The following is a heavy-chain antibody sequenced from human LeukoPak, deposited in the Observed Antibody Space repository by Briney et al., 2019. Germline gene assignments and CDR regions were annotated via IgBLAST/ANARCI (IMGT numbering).Heavy chain of an antibody. D-gene: IGHD5-24*01. J-gene: IGHJ3*02. CDR3: ARIVRRDGYNPGAFDI. CDR2: IYPGDSDP. V-gene: IGHV5-51*01. CDR1: GYSFTSYW. Sequence: GESLKISCKGSGYSFTSYWIAWVRQMPGKGLEWMGIIYPGDSDPRYSPSFQGQVTISADESISTAYLQWSSLKASDTAMYYCARIVRRDGYNPGAFDIWGQGTMVTVSS.